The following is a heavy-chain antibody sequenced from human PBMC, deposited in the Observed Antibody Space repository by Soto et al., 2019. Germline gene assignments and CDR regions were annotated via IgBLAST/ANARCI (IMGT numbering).Heavy chain of an antibody. J-gene: IGHJ5*02. V-gene: IGHV4-34*01. CDR3: ATMVAATLIRGPSWFDP. CDR1: GGSFSGYY. Sequence: SETLSLTCAVYGGSFSGYYWSWIRQPPGKGLEWIGEINHSGSTNYNPSLKSRVTISVDTSKNQFSLKLSSVTAADTAVYYCATMVAATLIRGPSWFDPWGQGTLVTVSS. CDR2: INHSGST. D-gene: IGHD2-15*01.